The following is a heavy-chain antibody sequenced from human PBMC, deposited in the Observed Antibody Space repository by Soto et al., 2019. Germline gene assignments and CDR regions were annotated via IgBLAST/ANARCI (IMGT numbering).Heavy chain of an antibody. V-gene: IGHV3-7*01. J-gene: IGHJ6*03. D-gene: IGHD6-19*01. CDR1: GFTFSSYW. CDR3: ARLIAVAASYYYYYMDV. CDR2: IKQDGSEK. Sequence: EVQLVESGGGLVQPGGSLRLSCAASGFTFSSYWMSWVRQAPGKGLEWVANIKQDGSEKYYVDSVKGRFTISRDNAKNSLYLQMNSLRAGDTAVYYCARLIAVAASYYYYYMDVWGKGTTVTVSS.